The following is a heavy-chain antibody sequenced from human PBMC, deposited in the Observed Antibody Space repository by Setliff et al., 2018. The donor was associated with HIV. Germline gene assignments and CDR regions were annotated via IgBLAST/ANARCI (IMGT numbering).Heavy chain of an antibody. V-gene: IGHV1-69-2*01. CDR2: VDPEDGET. J-gene: IGHJ6*03. CDR3: ATGAETYSSSWEAYYMDV. Sequence: GASVKVSRKSSGYTFTDYYIHWVQQAPGKGLEWMGRVDPEDGETIYAERFQGRVTITADTSTDTSYMELSSLRSEDTAVYYRATGAETYSSSWEAYYMDVWGKGTTVTVSS. D-gene: IGHD6-13*01. CDR1: GYTFTDYY.